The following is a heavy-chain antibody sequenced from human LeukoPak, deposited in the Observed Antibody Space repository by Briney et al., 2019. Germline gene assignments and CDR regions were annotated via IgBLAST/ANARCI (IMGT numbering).Heavy chain of an antibody. CDR3: ARHRGWQPYYFDY. J-gene: IGHJ4*02. CDR2: IYTSGST. CDR1: GGSISSGSYY. D-gene: IGHD3-10*01. V-gene: IGHV4-61*02. Sequence: SQTLSLTCTVSGGSISSGSYYWSWLRQPAGKGLEWIGRIYTSGSTNYNPSLKSRVTISVDTSKNQFSLKLSSVTAADTAVYYCARHRGWQPYYFDYWGQGTLVTVSS.